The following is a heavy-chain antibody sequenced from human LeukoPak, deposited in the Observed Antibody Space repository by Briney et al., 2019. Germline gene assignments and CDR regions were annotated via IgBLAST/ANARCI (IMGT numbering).Heavy chain of an antibody. D-gene: IGHD6-13*01. CDR1: GFTFSSYS. V-gene: IGHV3-21*01. J-gene: IGHJ4*02. CDR3: ARDLVIAAAGPFDY. Sequence: PGGSLRLSCAASGFTFSSYSMNWVRQAPGKGLEWVSSISSSSSYIYYADSVKGRFTISRDNAKNSLYLQMNSLRAEDTAVYYCARDLVIAAAGPFDYWGQGTLVTVSS. CDR2: ISSSSSYI.